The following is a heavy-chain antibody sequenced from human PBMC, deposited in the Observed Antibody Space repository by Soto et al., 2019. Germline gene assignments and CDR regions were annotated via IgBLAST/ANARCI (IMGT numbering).Heavy chain of an antibody. CDR2: SGGDDGTT. D-gene: IGHD3-10*01. V-gene: IGHV3-23*01. J-gene: IGHJ4*02. Sequence: EVQLLESGGGLVQPGGSLRLSCAASGFTFSSYSMSWVRQAPGKGLEWVSGFRSGGDDGTTYYADSVKGRFTISRDNSKNTLFLQMDSRRAEDTAIYYCAKKVNSGPGSQYFDYWGQGTLVTVSS. CDR3: AKKVNSGPGSQYFDY. CDR1: GFTFSSYS.